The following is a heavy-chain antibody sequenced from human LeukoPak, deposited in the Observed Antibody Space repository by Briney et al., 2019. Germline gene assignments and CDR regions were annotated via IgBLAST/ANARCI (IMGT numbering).Heavy chain of an antibody. V-gene: IGHV4-4*02. D-gene: IGHD3-16*01. CDR1: GGSISSSNW. Sequence: SETLSLTCAVSGGSISSSNWWSWVRQPPGKGLEWIGEIYHSGSTNYNPSLKSRVTISVDKSKNQFSLKLSSVTAADAAVYYCARVAGWGGLYYMDVWGKGTTVTVSS. CDR3: ARVAGWGGLYYMDV. J-gene: IGHJ6*03. CDR2: IYHSGST.